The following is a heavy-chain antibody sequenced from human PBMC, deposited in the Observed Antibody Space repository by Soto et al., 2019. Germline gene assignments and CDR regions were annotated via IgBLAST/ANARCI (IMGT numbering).Heavy chain of an antibody. CDR3: ARNAPVTTLGY. CDR2: IYSTGNT. CDR1: GVTVSNNY. D-gene: IGHD4-17*01. V-gene: IGHV3-66*01. J-gene: IGHJ4*02. Sequence: EVKLVESGGGLVQPGGSLRLSCAASGVTVSNNYLTGVRQAPGKGLELVSSIYSTGNTFYADTVKGRFTISRDNSKNTLYLQMNSLRVEATAVYYCARNAPVTTLGYWGQGTLVTVSS.